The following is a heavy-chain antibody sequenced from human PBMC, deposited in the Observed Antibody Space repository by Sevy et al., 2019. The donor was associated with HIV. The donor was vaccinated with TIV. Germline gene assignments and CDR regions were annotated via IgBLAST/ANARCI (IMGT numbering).Heavy chain of an antibody. Sequence: SETLSLTCSVSGVSITSGNSYWSWIRQPPGKGLEWIGYIFYNGNTNYNPTLESRVTMSVDTSNSQFSLSLRSVTAADTAVYDCARGLNYYVSGSFDYWGQGTLVTVSS. CDR2: IFYNGNT. D-gene: IGHD3-10*01. CDR1: GVSITSGNSY. J-gene: IGHJ4*02. CDR3: ARGLNYYVSGSFDY. V-gene: IGHV4-61*01.